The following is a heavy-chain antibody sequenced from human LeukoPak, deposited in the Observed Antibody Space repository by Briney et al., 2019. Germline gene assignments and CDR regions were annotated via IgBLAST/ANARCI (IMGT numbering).Heavy chain of an antibody. V-gene: IGHV3-73*01. D-gene: IGHD2-15*01. Sequence: EGSPKLSCAASGFTFSGSAMHWVRQASGKGLEWVGRIRSKANSYATAYAASVKGRFTISRDDSKNTAYLQMNSLKTEDTAVYYCTTAATLFDYWGQGTLVTVSS. J-gene: IGHJ4*02. CDR3: TTAATLFDY. CDR2: IRSKANSYAT. CDR1: GFTFSGSA.